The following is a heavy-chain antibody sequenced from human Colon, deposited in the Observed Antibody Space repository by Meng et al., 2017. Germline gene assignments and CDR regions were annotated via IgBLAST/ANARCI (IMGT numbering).Heavy chain of an antibody. CDR1: GASISSEAFY. Sequence: LQGSCQGLVKPSQTLSLTCTVSGASISSEAFYWGWIRQHPGKGLEWIGYMHYSGIANYNPSLNSRIAISVDTSKNHFSLKLSSVTAADTAVYYCARYRYDSSSYSNFFDPWGQGTLVTVSS. D-gene: IGHD3-22*01. J-gene: IGHJ5*02. CDR3: ARYRYDSSSYSNFFDP. CDR2: MHYSGIA. V-gene: IGHV4-31*03.